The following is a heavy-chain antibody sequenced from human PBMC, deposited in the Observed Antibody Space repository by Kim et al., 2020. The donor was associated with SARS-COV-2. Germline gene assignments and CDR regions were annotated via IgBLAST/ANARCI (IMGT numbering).Heavy chain of an antibody. CDR1: GFTFSSYA. CDR2: ISYDGSNK. CDR3: GIVGATWLDY. V-gene: IGHV3-30-3*01. Sequence: GGSLRLSCAASGFTFSSYAMHWVRQAPGKGLEWVAVISYDGSNKYYADSVKGRFTISRDNSKNTLYLQMNSLRDEDTAVYYCGIVGATWLDYWGQGTLVTVSS. D-gene: IGHD1-26*01. J-gene: IGHJ4*02.